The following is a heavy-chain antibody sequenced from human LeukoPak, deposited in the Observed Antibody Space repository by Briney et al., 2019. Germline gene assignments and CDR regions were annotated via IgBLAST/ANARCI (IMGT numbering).Heavy chain of an antibody. J-gene: IGHJ4*02. CDR1: GFTVSSNY. D-gene: IGHD5-24*01. CDR3: ARDEVDKEMATIFFDY. Sequence: GGSLRLSCAASGFTVSSNYMSWVRQAPGKGLEWVSVIYSGGSTYYADSVKGRFTTSRDNSKNTLYLQMNSLRAEDTAVYYCARDEVDKEMATIFFDYWGQGTLVTVSS. CDR2: IYSGGST. V-gene: IGHV3-66*01.